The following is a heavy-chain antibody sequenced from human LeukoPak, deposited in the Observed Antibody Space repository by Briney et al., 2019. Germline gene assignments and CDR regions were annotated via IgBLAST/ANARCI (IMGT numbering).Heavy chain of an antibody. Sequence: GASVKVSCKASGYTFTSYYIHWVRQAPGQGLEWMGIINPSGGSTSYAQKFQGRVTMTTDTSTSTAYMELRSLRSDDTAVYYCARGQETKSRWLDYWGQGTLVTVSS. V-gene: IGHV1-46*01. J-gene: IGHJ4*02. CDR2: INPSGGST. CDR1: GYTFTSYY. CDR3: ARGQETKSRWLDY.